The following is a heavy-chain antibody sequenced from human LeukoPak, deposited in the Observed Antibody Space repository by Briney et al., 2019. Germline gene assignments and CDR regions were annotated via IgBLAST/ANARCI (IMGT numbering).Heavy chain of an antibody. Sequence: RASVKVSCKASGYTFTSYGISWVRQAPGQGLEWMGWINPNSGGTNYAQKFQGRVTMTRDTSISTAYMELSRLRSDDTAVYYCARDTRVWGSYRYGLAYWGQGTLVTVSS. CDR1: GYTFTSYG. CDR3: ARDTRVWGSYRYGLAY. J-gene: IGHJ4*02. D-gene: IGHD3-16*02. V-gene: IGHV1-2*02. CDR2: INPNSGGT.